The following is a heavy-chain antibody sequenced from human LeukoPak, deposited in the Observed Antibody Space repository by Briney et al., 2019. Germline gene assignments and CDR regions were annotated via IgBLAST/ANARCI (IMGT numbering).Heavy chain of an antibody. V-gene: IGHV3-21*01. J-gene: IGHJ4*02. CDR2: ISSSSSYI. CDR1: GFTFSSYS. Sequence: GGSLRLSCAASGFTFSSYSMNWVRQAPGKGLEWVSSISSSSSYIYYADSVKGRFTISRDNAKNSLYLQMNSLRAEDTAVYYCAKAANIVVVVAAQDDWGQGTLVTVSS. CDR3: AKAANIVVVVAAQDD. D-gene: IGHD2-15*01.